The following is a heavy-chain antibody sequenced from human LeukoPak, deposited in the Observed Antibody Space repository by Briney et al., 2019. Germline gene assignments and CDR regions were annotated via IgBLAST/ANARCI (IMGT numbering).Heavy chain of an antibody. J-gene: IGHJ6*03. V-gene: IGHV1-2*02. CDR3: ARGPSYYYYYYMDV. CDR2: VTPSSGAT. CDR1: GYTFTAYN. Sequence: ASVKVSCKTSGYTFTAYNIHWVRQAPGQGLEWMGWVTPSSGATNYAQQLQGRITMTRDTSISTAYMELNNLISDDTAVYYCARGPSYYYYYYMDVWGKGTTVTVSS.